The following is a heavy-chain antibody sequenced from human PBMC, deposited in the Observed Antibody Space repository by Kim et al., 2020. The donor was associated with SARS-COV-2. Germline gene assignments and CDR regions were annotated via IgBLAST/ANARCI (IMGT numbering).Heavy chain of an antibody. D-gene: IGHD3-22*01. V-gene: IGHV3-9*01. J-gene: IGHJ5*02. Sequence: RGPFTISRDDAKNSLYLQMNSLRAEDTALYYCAKGGGYYDSSGYGNWFDPWGQGTLVTVSS. CDR3: AKGGGYYDSSGYGNWFDP.